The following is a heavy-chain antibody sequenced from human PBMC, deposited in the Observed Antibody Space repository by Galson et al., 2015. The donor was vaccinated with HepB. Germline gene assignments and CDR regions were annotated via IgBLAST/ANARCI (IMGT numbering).Heavy chain of an antibody. Sequence: SVKVSCKASGGTFSSYAISWVRQAPGQGLEWMGGIIPIFGTANYAQKFQGRVTITADKSTSTAYMELSSLRSEGTAVYYCASRYCTNGVCPLNWFDPWGQGTLVTVSS. J-gene: IGHJ5*02. V-gene: IGHV1-69*06. CDR2: IIPIFGTA. CDR3: ASRYCTNGVCPLNWFDP. CDR1: GGTFSSYA. D-gene: IGHD2-8*01.